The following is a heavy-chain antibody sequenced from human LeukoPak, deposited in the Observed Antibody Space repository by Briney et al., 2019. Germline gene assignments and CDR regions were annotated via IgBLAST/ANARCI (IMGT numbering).Heavy chain of an antibody. CDR3: AREGDILTGYYDAVRYYYGMDV. Sequence: GGSLRLSCAASGFTFSSYAMHWVRQAPGKGLEWVAVISYDGSNKYYADSVKGRFTISRDNSKNTLYLQMNSLRAEDTAVYYCAREGDILTGYYDAVRYYYGMDVWGQGTTVTVSS. CDR1: GFTFSSYA. J-gene: IGHJ6*02. V-gene: IGHV3-30-3*01. D-gene: IGHD3-9*01. CDR2: ISYDGSNK.